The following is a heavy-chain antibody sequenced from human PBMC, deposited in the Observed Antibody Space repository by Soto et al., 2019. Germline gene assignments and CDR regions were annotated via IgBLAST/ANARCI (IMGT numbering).Heavy chain of an antibody. CDR2: ISSSSSYI. V-gene: IGHV3-21*01. J-gene: IGHJ6*02. CDR3: ARGPVEIAAAHHAYYYYGMDV. D-gene: IGHD6-13*01. Sequence: PGGSLRLSCAASGFTFSSYSMDWVRQAPGKGLEWVSSISSSSSYIYYADSVKGRFTIPRDNAKNSLYLQMNSLRAEDTAVYYCARGPVEIAAAHHAYYYYGMDVWGQGTTVTVSS. CDR1: GFTFSSYS.